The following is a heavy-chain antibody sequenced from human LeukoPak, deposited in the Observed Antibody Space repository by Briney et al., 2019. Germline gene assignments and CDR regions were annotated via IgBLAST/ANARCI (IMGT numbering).Heavy chain of an antibody. V-gene: IGHV3-21*01. CDR3: ARDRDVYTFDY. CDR1: GFTFSTHS. Sequence: GGSLRLSCAASGFTFSTHSMNWVRQAPGKGLEWVSSITSSSSYIYYADSLKGRFTISRDNAKNSLYLQMNSLRAEDTAVYYCARDRDVYTFDYWGQGTLVTVSS. D-gene: IGHD5-24*01. J-gene: IGHJ4*02. CDR2: ITSSSSYI.